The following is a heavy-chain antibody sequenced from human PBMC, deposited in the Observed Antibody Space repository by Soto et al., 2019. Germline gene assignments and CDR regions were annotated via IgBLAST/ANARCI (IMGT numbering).Heavy chain of an antibody. CDR1: GDSISRYY. CDR2: IYYSGET. J-gene: IGHJ6*02. V-gene: IGHV4-59*01. CDR3: ARDQGGEFLKGSGMDV. D-gene: IGHD3-10*01. Sequence: QVQLQESGPGLVKPSETLSLTCTVSGDSISRYYWSWIRLSPGKGLEWIGYIYYSGETNYNPSVKSRVTISVDRTKNRFSLKLSSVTAADTAVYYCARDQGGEFLKGSGMDVWGQGTTVNVS.